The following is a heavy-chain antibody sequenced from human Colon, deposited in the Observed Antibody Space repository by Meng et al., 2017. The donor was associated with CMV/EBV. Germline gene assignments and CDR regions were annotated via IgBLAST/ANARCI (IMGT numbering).Heavy chain of an antibody. Sequence: ASVKVSCKASGYTFSNYGISWVRQAPGQGLEWMGWISVYNGNTDYAQKVQGRFTMTTDTSTDTAYMELRSLRSDDTAVYYCATSEHYSSDSSAYFRYWGQGTLVTVSS. CDR1: GYTFSNYG. D-gene: IGHD3-22*01. J-gene: IGHJ4*02. CDR2: ISVYNGNT. V-gene: IGHV1-18*01. CDR3: ATSEHYSSDSSAYFRY.